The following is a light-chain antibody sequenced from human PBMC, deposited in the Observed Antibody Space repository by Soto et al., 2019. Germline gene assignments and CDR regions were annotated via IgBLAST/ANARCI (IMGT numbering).Light chain of an antibody. Sequence: DIQMTQSPSSLSASVGDRVTITCRARQGITNYLAWYQQKPGKVPKLLIYDASTLQSGVPSRFSGSGSGTDFTLTISSLQPEDVATYYCQKYNSAPRMFTFGPGTKVDIK. CDR1: QGITNY. V-gene: IGKV1-27*01. CDR3: QKYNSAPRMFT. CDR2: DAS. J-gene: IGKJ3*01.